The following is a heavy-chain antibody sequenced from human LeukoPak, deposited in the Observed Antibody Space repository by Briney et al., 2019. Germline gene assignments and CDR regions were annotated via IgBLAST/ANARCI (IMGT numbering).Heavy chain of an antibody. CDR2: IYYSGST. V-gene: IGHV4-59*11. Sequence: PSETLSLTCTVFGGSISSHYWSWIRQPPGKGLGGIGCIYYSGSTNYNPSLKSRVTISVDTSKNQFSLKLSSVTAADTAVYYCARRPRDYYDSSGYYPDWGQGTLVTVSS. CDR3: ARRPRDYYDSSGYYPD. CDR1: GGSISSHY. J-gene: IGHJ4*02. D-gene: IGHD3-22*01.